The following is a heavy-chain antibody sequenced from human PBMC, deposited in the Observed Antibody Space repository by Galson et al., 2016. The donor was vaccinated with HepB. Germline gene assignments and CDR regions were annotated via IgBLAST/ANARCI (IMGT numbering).Heavy chain of an antibody. CDR2: IGGAGDT. CDR3: ARGSLGVGGYYFDY. J-gene: IGHJ4*02. Sequence: SLRLSCAASGFTFSTYEMHWVRQATGKGLEWVSAIGGAGDTYYPGSVKGRFTISRENAKNSLYLQMNSLRVGDTAVYYCARGSLGVGGYYFDYWGQGTLVTVSS. CDR1: GFTFSTYE. D-gene: IGHD3-3*01. V-gene: IGHV3-13*01.